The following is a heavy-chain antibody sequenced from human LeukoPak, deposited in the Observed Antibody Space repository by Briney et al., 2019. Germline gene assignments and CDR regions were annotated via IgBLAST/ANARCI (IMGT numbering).Heavy chain of an antibody. CDR3: ARAPKGMTTVRYYYYYYMDV. Sequence: SQTLSLTCTVSGGSIISSGGFFWSWIRQHPEKGLEWIGYIYYSGSTYYNPSLKSRVTISVDTSKNQFSLKLSSVTAADTAVYYCARAPKGMTTVRYYYYYYMDVWGKGTTVTVSS. CDR1: GGSIISSGGFF. CDR2: IYYSGST. D-gene: IGHD4-11*01. V-gene: IGHV4-31*03. J-gene: IGHJ6*03.